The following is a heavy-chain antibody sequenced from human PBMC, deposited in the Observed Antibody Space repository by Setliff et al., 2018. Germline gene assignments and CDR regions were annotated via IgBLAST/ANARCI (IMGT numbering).Heavy chain of an antibody. CDR1: GYTFTGYY. J-gene: IGHJ4*02. V-gene: IGHV1-2*02. Sequence: ASVKVSCKASGYTFTGYYTHWVRQAPGQGLEWMGWINPNSGGTNYAQKFQGRVTMTRDTSISTAYMELSRLRSDDTAVYYCARFSGHNYGSFDSWGQGTLVTVSS. D-gene: IGHD5-18*01. CDR2: INPNSGGT. CDR3: ARFSGHNYGSFDS.